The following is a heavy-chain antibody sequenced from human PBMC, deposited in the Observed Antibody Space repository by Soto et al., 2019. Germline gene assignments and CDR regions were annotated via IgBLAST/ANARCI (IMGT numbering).Heavy chain of an antibody. CDR1: GFTFNTFA. J-gene: IGHJ4*02. V-gene: IGHV3-23*01. CDR2: LSGSGSLS. D-gene: IGHD2-15*01. CDR3: ARDRGGALDS. Sequence: EVLLLESGGGLEQPGGSLRLSRVVSGFTFNTFAMTWVRQAPGKGLEWVSALSGSGSLSYYADSVKGRFTISRDNSKNTLYLQMNNLRVDETAVYFCARDRGGALDSWGQGTLVTVSS.